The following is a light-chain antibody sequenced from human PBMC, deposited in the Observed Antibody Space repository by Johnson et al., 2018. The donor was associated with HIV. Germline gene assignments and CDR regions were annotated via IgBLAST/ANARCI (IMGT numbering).Light chain of an antibody. Sequence: QSVLTQPPSVSAAPGQKVTISCSGSSSNIGNNYVSWYQQLPGTAPKLLIYDNNKRPSGIPGRFSGSKSGPSATLGITGLPTGDEADYYCGTWDSSLTSYVFGTGTKVTVL. V-gene: IGLV1-51*01. CDR3: GTWDSSLTSYV. CDR2: DNN. J-gene: IGLJ1*01. CDR1: SSNIGNNY.